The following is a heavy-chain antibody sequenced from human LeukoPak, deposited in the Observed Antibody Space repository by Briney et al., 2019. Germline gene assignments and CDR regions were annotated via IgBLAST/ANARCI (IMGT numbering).Heavy chain of an antibody. CDR3: ARGPAWYSSGWYGFDC. CDR1: GGSMSSYY. J-gene: IGHJ4*02. Sequence: SETLSLTCTVSGGSMSSYYWSWIRQPPGKGLEWIGYIYNSGSTNYNPSLKSRVTISVDTSKNQFSLKLNSVTAADTAVYYCARGPAWYSSGWYGFDCWGQGTLVAVSS. V-gene: IGHV4-59*01. CDR2: IYNSGST. D-gene: IGHD6-19*01.